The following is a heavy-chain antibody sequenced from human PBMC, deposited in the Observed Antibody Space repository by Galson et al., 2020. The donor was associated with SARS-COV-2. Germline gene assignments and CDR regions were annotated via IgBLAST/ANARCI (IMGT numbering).Heavy chain of an antibody. CDR3: ARAYSSSWSYYFDY. V-gene: IGHV4-39*07. D-gene: IGHD6-13*01. Sequence: NSSETLSLTCTVSGGSISSSSYYWGWIRQPPGKGLEWIGSIYYSGSTYYNPSLKSRVTISVDTSKNQFSLKLSSVTAADTAVYYCARAYSSSWSYYFDYWGQGTLVTVSS. J-gene: IGHJ4*02. CDR2: IYYSGST. CDR1: GGSISSSSYY.